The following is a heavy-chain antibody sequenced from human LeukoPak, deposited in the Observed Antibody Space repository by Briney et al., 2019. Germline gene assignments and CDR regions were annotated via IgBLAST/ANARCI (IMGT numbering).Heavy chain of an antibody. J-gene: IGHJ5*02. D-gene: IGHD4-17*01. Sequence: ASVKVSCKVSGYTLTELSMHWVRQAPGKGLEWMGGFDPGDGETIYAQKFQGRVTMTEDTSTDTAYMELSSLRSEDTAVYYCARGNHGDYDGWFDPWGQGTLVTVSS. CDR3: ARGNHGDYDGWFDP. CDR1: GYTLTELS. V-gene: IGHV1-24*01. CDR2: FDPGDGET.